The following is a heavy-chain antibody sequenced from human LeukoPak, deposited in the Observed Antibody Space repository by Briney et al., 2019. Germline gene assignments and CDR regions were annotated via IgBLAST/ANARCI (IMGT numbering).Heavy chain of an antibody. CDR2: LNPNSGNT. CDR3: ARARHYDFWSGYSHYFDY. Sequence: GASVKVSCKASGGTFSSYAISWVRQAPGQGLEWMGWLNPNSGNTRYAQKFQGRVTITRHTSISTAYMELSSLRSEDTAVYYYARARHYDFWSGYSHYFDYWGQGTLVTVSS. J-gene: IGHJ4*02. CDR1: GGTFSSYA. V-gene: IGHV1-8*03. D-gene: IGHD3-3*01.